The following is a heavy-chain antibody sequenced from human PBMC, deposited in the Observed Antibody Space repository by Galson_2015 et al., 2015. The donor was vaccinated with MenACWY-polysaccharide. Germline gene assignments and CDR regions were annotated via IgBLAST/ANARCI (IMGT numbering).Heavy chain of an antibody. V-gene: IGHV5-51*01. CDR2: IYPDDSDT. J-gene: IGHJ2*01. CDR3: ARPLSDYWYFDL. Sequence: IYPDDSDTRYSPSFQGQVTISADKSISTAYLHWSSLKASDTAMYYCARPLSDYWYFDLWGHGTLVTVSS.